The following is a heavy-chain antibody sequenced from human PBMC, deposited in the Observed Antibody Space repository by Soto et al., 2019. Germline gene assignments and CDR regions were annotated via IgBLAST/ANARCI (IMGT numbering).Heavy chain of an antibody. Sequence: SVKVSCKASGGTLSSYAISWLRQAPGQGLEWMGGIIPIFGTANYAQKFQGRVTITADESTSTAYMELSSLRSEDTAVYYCARDPTAMVATPVDYYYGMDVWGQGTTVTVSS. V-gene: IGHV1-69*13. J-gene: IGHJ6*02. CDR1: GGTLSSYA. CDR2: IIPIFGTA. D-gene: IGHD5-18*01. CDR3: ARDPTAMVATPVDYYYGMDV.